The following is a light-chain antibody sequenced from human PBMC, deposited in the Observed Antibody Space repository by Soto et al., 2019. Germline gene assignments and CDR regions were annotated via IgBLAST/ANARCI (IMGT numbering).Light chain of an antibody. J-gene: IGKJ4*01. V-gene: IGKV3-20*01. CDR3: QQLSSYTLT. Sequence: EFVWTQSPGTLSLSPGERATLSCRASQTVRNNYLAWYQKKPGQAPRLLIYDASSRATGIPDRFSGVVSGTDFNLTISRLETEDCAVYEGQQLSSYTLTFCGGTKGEIK. CDR2: DAS. CDR1: QTVRNNY.